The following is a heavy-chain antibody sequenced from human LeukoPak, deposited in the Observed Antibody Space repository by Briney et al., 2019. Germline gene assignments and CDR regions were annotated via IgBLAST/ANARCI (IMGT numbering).Heavy chain of an antibody. CDR2: TIPILGIA. J-gene: IGHJ4*02. CDR1: GGTFSSYA. D-gene: IGHD6-6*01. CDR3: AREYSSSSVDY. V-gene: IGHV1-69*04. Sequence: SVKVSCKASGGTFSSYAISWVRQAPGQGLEWMGRTIPILGIANYAQKFQGRVTITADKSTSTAYMELSSLRSEDTAVYYCAREYSSSSVDYWGQGTLVTVSS.